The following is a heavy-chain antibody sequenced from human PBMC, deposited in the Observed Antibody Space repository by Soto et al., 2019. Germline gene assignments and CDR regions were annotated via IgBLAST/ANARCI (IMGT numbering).Heavy chain of an antibody. CDR2: IYYSGTT. V-gene: IGHV4-28*01. CDR1: GYSISSSNW. CDR3: ARREIQCPIDY. D-gene: IGHD1-26*01. Sequence: QVQLQESGPGLVKPSDTLSLTCAVSGYSISSSNWWGWIRQPPGKGLEWIGYIYYSGTTYYNPSLKSRVTMPVDTAKNQFSLKLTSVTAVDTAVYYCARREIQCPIDYWGQGTLVTVSS. J-gene: IGHJ4*02.